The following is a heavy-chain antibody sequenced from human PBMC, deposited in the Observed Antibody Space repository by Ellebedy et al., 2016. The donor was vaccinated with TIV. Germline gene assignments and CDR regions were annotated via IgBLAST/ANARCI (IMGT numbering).Heavy chain of an antibody. CDR1: GFTFSSYS. Sequence: GESLKISXAASGFTFSSYSMNWVRQAPGKGLEWVSSISSSSSYIYYADSVKGRFTISRDNAKNSLYLQMNSLRAEDTAVYYCARDCSSTSCYDYWGQGTLVTVSS. CDR3: ARDCSSTSCYDY. J-gene: IGHJ4*02. V-gene: IGHV3-21*01. D-gene: IGHD2-2*01. CDR2: ISSSSSYI.